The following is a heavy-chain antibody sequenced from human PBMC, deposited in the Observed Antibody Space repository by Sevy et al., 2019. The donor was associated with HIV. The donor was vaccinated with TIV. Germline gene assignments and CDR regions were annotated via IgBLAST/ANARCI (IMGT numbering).Heavy chain of an antibody. V-gene: IGHV3-74*01. CDR3: AKDIRVALVVPSPGYGMDV. CDR1: GFTFNRNW. D-gene: IGHD2-15*01. CDR2: INGDGTNT. Sequence: GGSLRLSCAASGFTFNRNWMHWVRQAPGKGLVWVSQINGDGTNTNYADSVKGRFVISRDNSKNTMYLQLNSLRAEDTAVYYCAKDIRVALVVPSPGYGMDVWGHGTSVTVSS. J-gene: IGHJ6*02.